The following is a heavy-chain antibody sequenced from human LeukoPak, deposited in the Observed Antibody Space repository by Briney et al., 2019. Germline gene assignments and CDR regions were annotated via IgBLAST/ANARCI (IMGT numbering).Heavy chain of an antibody. J-gene: IGHJ4*02. CDR1: GGSFSGYY. D-gene: IGHD5-18*01. Sequence: SETLSLTCAVYGGSFSGYYWSWIRQPPGKGLEWIGEINHSGSTNYNPSLKSRVTISVDTSKNQFSLKLSSVTAADTAVYYCARQRGLYSYGYVQPYYFDYWGQGTLVTVSS. V-gene: IGHV4-34*01. CDR3: ARQRGLYSYGYVQPYYFDY. CDR2: INHSGST.